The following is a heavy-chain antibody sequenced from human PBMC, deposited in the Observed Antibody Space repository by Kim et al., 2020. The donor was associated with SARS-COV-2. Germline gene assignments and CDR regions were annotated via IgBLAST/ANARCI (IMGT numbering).Heavy chain of an antibody. CDR2: IYYSGST. D-gene: IGHD3-22*01. V-gene: IGHV4-31*03. CDR1: GGSISSGGYY. Sequence: SETLSLTCTVSGGSISSGGYYWSWIRQHPGKGLEWIGYIYYSGSTYYNPSLKSRVTISVDTSKNQFSLKLSSVTAADTAVYYCARLYYYDSSGYYHYFDYWGQGTLATVSS. J-gene: IGHJ4*02. CDR3: ARLYYYDSSGYYHYFDY.